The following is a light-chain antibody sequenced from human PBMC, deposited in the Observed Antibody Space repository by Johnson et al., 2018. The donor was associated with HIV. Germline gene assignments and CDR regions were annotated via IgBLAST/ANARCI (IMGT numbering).Light chain of an antibody. CDR1: SSNIGSNT. V-gene: IGLV1-51*02. Sequence: QSVLTQPPSASGTPGQRVTISCSGSSSNIGSNTVNWYQQLPGTAPKLLIYENNKRPSGIPDRFSGSKSGTSATLGITGLQTGDEAEYYCGTWDSSLSAYVFGTGTKVAVL. J-gene: IGLJ1*01. CDR2: ENN. CDR3: GTWDSSLSAYV.